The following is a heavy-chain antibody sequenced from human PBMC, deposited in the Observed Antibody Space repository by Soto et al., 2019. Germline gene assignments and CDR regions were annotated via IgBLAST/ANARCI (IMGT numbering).Heavy chain of an antibody. Sequence: GGSLRLSCAASGFTFSSYAMSWVRQAPGKGLEWVSAISGSGGSTYYADSVKGRFTISRGNSKNTLYLQMNSLRAEDTAVYYCAKGGSSSWYPVGLFDYWGQGTLVTVSS. D-gene: IGHD6-13*01. CDR3: AKGGSSSWYPVGLFDY. J-gene: IGHJ4*02. CDR2: ISGSGGST. V-gene: IGHV3-23*01. CDR1: GFTFSSYA.